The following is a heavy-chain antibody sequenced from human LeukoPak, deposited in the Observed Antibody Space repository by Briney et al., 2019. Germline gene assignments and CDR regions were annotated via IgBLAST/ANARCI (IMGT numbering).Heavy chain of an antibody. V-gene: IGHV2-5*01. CDR3: AHVYGSGSPNWFDP. CDR2: IYWNDDK. Sequence: SGPTLVNPTQTLTLTCTFSGFSLSTSGVGVGWIRQPPGKALEWLALIYWNDDKRYSPSLKSRLTITKDTSKNQVVLTMTNMDPVDTATYYCAHVYGSGSPNWFDPWGQGTLVTVSS. J-gene: IGHJ5*02. D-gene: IGHD3-10*01. CDR1: GFSLSTSGVG.